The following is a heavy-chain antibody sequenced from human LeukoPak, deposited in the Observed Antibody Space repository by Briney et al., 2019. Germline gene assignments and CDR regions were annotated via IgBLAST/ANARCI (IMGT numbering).Heavy chain of an antibody. CDR1: GYTFTSYG. CDR3: ARDRRITMVRGVPYNWFDP. V-gene: IGHV1-18*01. J-gene: IGHJ5*02. CDR2: ISAYNGNT. D-gene: IGHD3-10*01. Sequence: ASVKVSCMASGYTFTSYGISWVRQAPGQGLEWMGWISAYNGNTNYAQKLQGRVTMTTDTSTSTAYMELRSLRSDDTAVYYCARDRRITMVRGVPYNWFDPWGQGTLVTVSS.